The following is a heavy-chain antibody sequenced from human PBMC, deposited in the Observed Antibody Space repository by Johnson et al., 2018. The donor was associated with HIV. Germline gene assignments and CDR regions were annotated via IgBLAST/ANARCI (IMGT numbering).Heavy chain of an antibody. D-gene: IGHD1-26*01. Sequence: QVQLVESGGGVVQPGGSLRLSCAASGFTFSTYDMYWVRQAPGRGLEWVTFIRHEGGRNKYYADSVTGRFTISRDTSKNTLYLKMNSLRAEDTAGYYCAKDAAWELLRPDAFDIWGQGTMVTVSS. CDR1: GFTFSTYD. V-gene: IGHV3-30*02. J-gene: IGHJ3*02. CDR2: IRHEGGRNK. CDR3: AKDAAWELLRPDAFDI.